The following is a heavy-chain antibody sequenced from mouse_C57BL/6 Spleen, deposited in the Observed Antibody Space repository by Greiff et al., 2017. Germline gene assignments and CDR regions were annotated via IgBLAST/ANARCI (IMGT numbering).Heavy chain of an antibody. V-gene: IGHV1-82*01. CDR1: GYAFSSSW. CDR2: IYHGDGDS. D-gene: IGHD2-3*01. CDR3: ARWGYGYYLYYFDY. Sequence: QVQLQQSGPELVKPGASVKISCKASGYAFSSSWMNWVKQRPGKGLEGIGRIYHGDGDSNYNGKFKGKATLTADKSSSTASMQLRSLTSEDSAVYCCARWGYGYYLYYFDYWGQGTTLTVSS. J-gene: IGHJ2*01.